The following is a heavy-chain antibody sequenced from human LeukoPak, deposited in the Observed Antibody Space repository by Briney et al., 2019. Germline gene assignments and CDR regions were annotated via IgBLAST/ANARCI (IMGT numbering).Heavy chain of an antibody. J-gene: IGHJ1*01. CDR1: GFTFSSYG. V-gene: IGHV3-30*18. D-gene: IGHD6-13*01. Sequence: GGSLRLSCAASGFTFSSYGMHWVRQAPGKGLEWVAVISYDGSNKYYADSVKGRFTISRDNSKNTLYLQMNSLRAEDTAVYYCAKETGYSSSWYAGAVDHAEYFQHWGQGTLVTVSS. CDR2: ISYDGSNK. CDR3: AKETGYSSSWYAGAVDHAEYFQH.